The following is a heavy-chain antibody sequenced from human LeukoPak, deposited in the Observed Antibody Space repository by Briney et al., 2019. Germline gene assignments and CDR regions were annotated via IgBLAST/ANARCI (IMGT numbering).Heavy chain of an antibody. Sequence: GGSLRLSCAASGFTFSSYEMNWVRQAPGKGVEWVSYISSSGSTIYYADSVKGRFTISRDNAKNSLYLQMNSLRAEDTAVYYCAELGITMIGGVWGKGTTVTVSS. V-gene: IGHV3-48*03. CDR2: ISSSGSTI. CDR1: GFTFSSYE. D-gene: IGHD3-10*02. J-gene: IGHJ6*04. CDR3: AELGITMIGGV.